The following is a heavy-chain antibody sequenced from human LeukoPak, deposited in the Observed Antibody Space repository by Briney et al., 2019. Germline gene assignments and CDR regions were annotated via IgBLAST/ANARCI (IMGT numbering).Heavy chain of an antibody. CDR1: GFIFSNYA. CDR2: IRYDGGNT. Sequence: GGSLRLSCAASGFIFSNYAMQWVRQAPGMGLEWVAFIRYDGGNTYYADSVKGRFTISRDNAKNSLYLQMNSLRAEDTAVYYCARDPYFGELSPYLYYYYMDVWGKGTTVTISS. J-gene: IGHJ6*03. V-gene: IGHV3-30*02. CDR3: ARDPYFGELSPYLYYYYMDV. D-gene: IGHD3-10*01.